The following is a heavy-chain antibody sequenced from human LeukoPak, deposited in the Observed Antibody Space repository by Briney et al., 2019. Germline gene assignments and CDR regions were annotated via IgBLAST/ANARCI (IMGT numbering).Heavy chain of an antibody. D-gene: IGHD3-22*01. CDR2: IYYSGST. J-gene: IGHJ4*02. CDR3: ARGLNSSGYYYVSFFFDY. CDR1: GGSISSYY. Sequence: SETLSLTCTVSGGSISSYYWSWIRQPPGKGLEWIGYIYYSGSTNYNPSLKSRVTISVDTSKNQFSLKLSSVTAADTAVYYRARGLNSSGYYYVSFFFDYWGQGTLVTVSS. V-gene: IGHV4-59*01.